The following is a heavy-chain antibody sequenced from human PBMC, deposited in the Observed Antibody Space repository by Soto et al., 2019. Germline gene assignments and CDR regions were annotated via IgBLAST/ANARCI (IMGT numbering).Heavy chain of an antibody. CDR1: GFTFTSSA. CDR3: AAVGYSGSYDAFDI. V-gene: IGHV1-58*01. D-gene: IGHD1-26*01. CDR2: IVVGSGNT. Sequence: GASVKVSCKASGFTFTSSAVQWVRQARGQRLEWIGWIVVGSGNTNYAQKSQERVTITRDMSTSTAYMELSSLRSEDTAVYYCAAVGYSGSYDAFDIWGQGTMVTVSS. J-gene: IGHJ3*02.